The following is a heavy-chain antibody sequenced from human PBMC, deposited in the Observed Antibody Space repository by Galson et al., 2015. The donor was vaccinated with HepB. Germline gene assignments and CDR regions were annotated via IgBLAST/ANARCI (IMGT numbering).Heavy chain of an antibody. CDR3: ARDRGSGWNDY. D-gene: IGHD6-19*01. Sequence: ETLSLTCTVSGGSVSSGTYYWSWIRQPPGKGLEWIGYIYYSGSTNYNPSLKSRVTISVDTSKNQFSLKLSSVTAAYTAVYYCARDRGSGWNDYWGQGTLVTVSS. J-gene: IGHJ4*02. V-gene: IGHV4-61*01. CDR1: GGSVSSGTYY. CDR2: IYYSGST.